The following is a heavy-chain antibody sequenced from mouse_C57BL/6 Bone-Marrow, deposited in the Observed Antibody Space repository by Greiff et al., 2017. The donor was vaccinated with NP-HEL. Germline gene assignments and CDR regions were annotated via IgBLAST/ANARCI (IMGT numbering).Heavy chain of an antibody. CDR3: ASVLLLFTGYVDV. V-gene: IGHV1-26*01. CDR2: INPNNGGT. Sequence: EVQLQQSGPELVKPGASVKISCKASGYTFTDYYMNWVKQSHGKSLEWIGDINPNNGGTSYNQKFKGKATLTVDKSSSTAYMERRSLTSEDSAVYDGASVLLLFTGYVDVWGTGTTVTVSS. J-gene: IGHJ1*03. D-gene: IGHD1-1*01. CDR1: GYTFTDYY.